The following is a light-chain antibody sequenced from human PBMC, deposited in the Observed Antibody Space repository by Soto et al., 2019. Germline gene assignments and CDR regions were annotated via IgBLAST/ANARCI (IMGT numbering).Light chain of an antibody. CDR3: QQYADSPIT. V-gene: IGKV3-20*01. CDR1: QSVTSNY. J-gene: IGKJ5*01. Sequence: EIVLTQSPGTLSLSPGERATLSCRASQSVTSNYLAWYQQKPGQAPRLLIYDASNRATGTPDRFLGRGSGTDFTLNISRLEPEDFAVYYCQQYADSPITFGQGTRLEIK. CDR2: DAS.